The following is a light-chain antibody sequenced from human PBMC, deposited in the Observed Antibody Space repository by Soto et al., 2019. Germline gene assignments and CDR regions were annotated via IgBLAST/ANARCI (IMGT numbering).Light chain of an antibody. V-gene: IGLV2-8*01. J-gene: IGLJ2*01. Sequence: HSALTQPASVSGSPGQSITISCTGTSSDVGGYNYVSWYQQHPGKAPKLMIYEVTKRPSGVPDRFSGSKTGNTASLTVSGLQAEDEADYYCSSYTGGTNVVFGGGTKLTVL. CDR1: SSDVGGYNY. CDR2: EVT. CDR3: SSYTGGTNVV.